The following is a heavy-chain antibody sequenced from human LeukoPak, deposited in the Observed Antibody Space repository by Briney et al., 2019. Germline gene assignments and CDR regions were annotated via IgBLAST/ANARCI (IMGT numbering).Heavy chain of an antibody. D-gene: IGHD1-26*01. CDR2: ISHDGGTN. CDR3: GRARGRWHIHPLDF. CDR1: GFSFSNFA. V-gene: IGHV3-30*04. J-gene: IGHJ4*01. Sequence: PGGSVTLTGSASGFSFSNFAIRWVRQAPGKGLEWLAVISHDGGTNHYADSERRRITISRDNSNNSLSLQIHSLSAEATAVYSCGRARGRWHIHPLDFWGQGTVVTVSS.